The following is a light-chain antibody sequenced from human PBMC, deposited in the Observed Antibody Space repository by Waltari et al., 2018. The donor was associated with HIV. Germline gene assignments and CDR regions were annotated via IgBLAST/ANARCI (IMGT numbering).Light chain of an antibody. CDR2: DNE. Sequence: QSILTQPPSVSAAPGQKVTISCSGDNSNLGNNFVSWYQQVPGRAPRLLIYDNEKRPSGISDRFSASKAGVSATLGIAGLQIVDEADYYCGTWDSRLSLYVFGPGTTVAVL. CDR1: NSNLGNNF. CDR3: GTWDSRLSLYV. J-gene: IGLJ1*01. V-gene: IGLV1-51*01.